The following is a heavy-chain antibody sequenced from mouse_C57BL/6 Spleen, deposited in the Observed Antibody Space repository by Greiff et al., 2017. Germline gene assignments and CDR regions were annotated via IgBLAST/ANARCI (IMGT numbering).Heavy chain of an antibody. J-gene: IGHJ3*01. CDR3: AIPYYYGSPFAY. D-gene: IGHD1-1*01. CDR1: W. Sequence: VQLQQPGAELVKPGASVKVSYWMHWVKQRPGQGLEWIGRIHPSDSDTNYNQKFKGKATLTVDKSSSTAYMQLSSLTSEDSAVYYCAIPYYYGSPFAYWGQGTLVTVSA. CDR2: IHPSDSDT. V-gene: IGHV1-74*01.